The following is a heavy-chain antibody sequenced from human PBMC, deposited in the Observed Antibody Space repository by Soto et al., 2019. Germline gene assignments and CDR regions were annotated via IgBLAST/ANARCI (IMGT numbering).Heavy chain of an antibody. V-gene: IGHV3-9*01. Sequence: PGGSLRLSCAASGFTFDDYAMHWVRQAPGKGLEWVSGISWNSGSIGYADSVKGRFTISRDNAKNSLYPQMNSLRAEDTAFYYCAKSRLSGGVIAGPDHWGQGTLVTVSS. D-gene: IGHD3-16*02. J-gene: IGHJ5*02. CDR2: ISWNSGSI. CDR1: GFTFDDYA. CDR3: AKSRLSGGVIAGPDH.